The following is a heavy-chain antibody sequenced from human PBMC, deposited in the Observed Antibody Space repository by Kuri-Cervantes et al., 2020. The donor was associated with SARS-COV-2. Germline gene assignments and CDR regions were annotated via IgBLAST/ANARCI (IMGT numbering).Heavy chain of an antibody. CDR3: ATGVNHGGLTIFGGVIPPFDY. V-gene: IGHV3-48*03. J-gene: IGHJ4*02. CDR2: ISSSGSTI. Sequence: GESLKISCAASGFTFSSYEMNWVRQAPGKGLEWVSYISSSGSTIYYADSVKGRFTISRDNAKNSLYLQMNSLRAEDTAVYYCATGVNHGGLTIFGGVIPPFDYWGQGTLVTVSS. D-gene: IGHD3-3*01. CDR1: GFTFSSYE.